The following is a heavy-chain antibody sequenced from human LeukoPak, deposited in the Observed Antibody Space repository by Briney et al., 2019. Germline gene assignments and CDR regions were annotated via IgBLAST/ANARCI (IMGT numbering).Heavy chain of an antibody. CDR2: INAGNGNT. CDR3: ARGWGSSLLWFGELLASPGDY. D-gene: IGHD3-10*01. V-gene: IGHV1-3*01. Sequence: GASVKVSCKASGYTFTSYAMHWVRQAPGQRLEWMGWINAGNGNTKYSQKFQGRVTITRDTSASTAYMELSSLRSEDTAVYYCARGWGSSLLWFGELLASPGDYWGQGTLVTVSS. J-gene: IGHJ4*02. CDR1: GYTFTSYA.